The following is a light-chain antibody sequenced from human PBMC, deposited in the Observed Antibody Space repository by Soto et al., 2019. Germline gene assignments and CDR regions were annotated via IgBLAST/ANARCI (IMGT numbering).Light chain of an antibody. V-gene: IGKV1-5*01. CDR3: QTMYT. CDR1: QSISSW. CDR2: DAS. J-gene: IGKJ2*01. Sequence: DIPMTQSPSTLSASVGDRVTITCRASQSISSWLAWYQQKPGKAPKLLIYDASSLESGVPSRFSGSGSGTEFTLTISSLQPDDFATYYCQTMYTFGQGTKLEIK.